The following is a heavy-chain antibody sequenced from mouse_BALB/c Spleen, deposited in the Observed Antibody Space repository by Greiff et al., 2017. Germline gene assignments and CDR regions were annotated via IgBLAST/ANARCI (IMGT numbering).Heavy chain of an antibody. J-gene: IGHJ3*01. CDR3: ARDNSFAY. Sequence: EVQLQESGPGLVKPSQSLSLTCTVTGYSITSDYAWNWIRQFPGNKLEWMGYISYSGSTSYNPSLKSRISITRDTSKNQFFLQLNSVTTEDTATYYCARDNSFAYWGQGTLVTVSA. CDR2: ISYSGST. CDR1: GYSITSDYA. V-gene: IGHV3-2*02. D-gene: IGHD1-3*01.